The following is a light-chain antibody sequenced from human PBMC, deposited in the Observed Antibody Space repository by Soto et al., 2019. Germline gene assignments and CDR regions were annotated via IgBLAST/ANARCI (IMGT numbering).Light chain of an antibody. CDR2: GTS. V-gene: IGKV3-20*01. J-gene: IGKJ1*01. Sequence: EIVLTQSPGTLSLSPGERATLSCRASQSVSSSYLAWYQQKPGQAPRLLIYGTSSRATGIPERFSGSGSGTDFTLTISRLEPEDFAVYYCQQYGRTPRTFGPGTKVDIK. CDR1: QSVSSSY. CDR3: QQYGRTPRT.